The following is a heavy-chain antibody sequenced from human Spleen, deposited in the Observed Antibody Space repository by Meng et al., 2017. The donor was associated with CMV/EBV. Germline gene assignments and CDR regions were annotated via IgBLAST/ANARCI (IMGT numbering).Heavy chain of an antibody. V-gene: IGHV1-69*05. J-gene: IGHJ4*02. Sequence: KVTGNASGGTFSSYAISWVRQAPGQGLEWMGGIIPIFGTANYAQKFQGRVTITTDESTSTAYMELSSLRSEDTAVYYCAKLEPPGNWGQGTLVTVSS. CDR2: IIPIFGTA. CDR3: AKLEPPGN. D-gene: IGHD1-14*01. CDR1: GGTFSSYA.